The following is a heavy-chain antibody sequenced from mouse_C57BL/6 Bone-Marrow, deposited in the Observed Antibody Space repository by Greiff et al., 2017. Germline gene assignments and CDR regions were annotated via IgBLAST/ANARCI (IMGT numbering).Heavy chain of an antibody. V-gene: IGHV1-19*01. CDR1: GYTFTDYY. CDR3: ARWNYGSLDY. Sequence: SGPVLVKPGASVKMSCKASGYTFTDYYMNWVKQSHGKSLEWIGVINPYNGGTSYNQKFKGKATLTVDKSSSTAYMELNSLTSEDSAVYYCARWNYGSLDYWGQGTTLTVSS. J-gene: IGHJ2*01. CDR2: INPYNGGT. D-gene: IGHD1-1*01.